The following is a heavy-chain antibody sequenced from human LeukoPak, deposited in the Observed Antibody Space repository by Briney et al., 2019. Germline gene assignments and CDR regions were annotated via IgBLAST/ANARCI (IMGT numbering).Heavy chain of an antibody. CDR3: ARGRGWIYDS. D-gene: IGHD3-16*01. J-gene: IGHJ5*02. CDR1: GFTFSSYW. V-gene: IGHV3-7*04. Sequence: GGSLRLSCAASGFTFSSYWMSWVRQAPGKGLEWVANMKVDGSDIHYVDSVKGRFTISSDNARNSLYLQMNSLRVEDTAVYYRARGRGWIYDSWGRGTLVIVSS. CDR2: MKVDGSDI.